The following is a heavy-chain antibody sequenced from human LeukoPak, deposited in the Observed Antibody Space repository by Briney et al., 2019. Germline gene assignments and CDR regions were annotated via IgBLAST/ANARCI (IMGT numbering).Heavy chain of an antibody. CDR1: GFTFDDYA. J-gene: IGHJ3*02. CDR2: ISWNSGSI. Sequence: PGGSLRLSCAASGFTFDDYAMHWVRQAPGKGLEWVSGISWNSGSIGYADSVKGRFTISRDNAKNSLYLQMNSRRAEDMALYYCAKDIRRLGDRGAFDIWGQGTMVTVSS. CDR3: AKDIRRLGDRGAFDI. V-gene: IGHV3-9*03. D-gene: IGHD4-23*01.